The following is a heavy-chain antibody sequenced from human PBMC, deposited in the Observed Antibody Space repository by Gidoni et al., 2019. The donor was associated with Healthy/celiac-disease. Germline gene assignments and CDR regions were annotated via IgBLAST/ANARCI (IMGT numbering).Heavy chain of an antibody. CDR3: ARDLSGDGFLEWLSPHYGMDV. CDR1: GYTFTGYY. V-gene: IGHV1-2*04. CDR2: INPNSGVT. Sequence: QVQLVQSGAEVKKPGASVQVSCKASGYTFTGYYIHWVRQAPGQGLAWMGWINPNSGVTNYAQKFQGWVTMTRDTSISTAYMELSRLRSDDTAGYYCARDLSGDGFLEWLSPHYGMDVWGQGTTVTVSS. D-gene: IGHD3-3*01. J-gene: IGHJ6*02.